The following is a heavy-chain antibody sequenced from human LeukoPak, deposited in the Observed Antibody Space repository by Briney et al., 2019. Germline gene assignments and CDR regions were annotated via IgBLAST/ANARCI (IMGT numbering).Heavy chain of an antibody. V-gene: IGHV1-58*01. D-gene: IGHD3-10*01. J-gene: IGHJ6*02. CDR1: GFTFTSSA. Sequence: ASVKVSCKASGFTFTSSAVQWVRQARGQRLEWIGWIVVGSGNTNYAQKFQERVTITRDMSTSTAYMELSSLRSEDTAVYYCAADSVSDCYYYGMDVWGQGTTVTVSS. CDR3: AADSVSDCYYYGMDV. CDR2: IVVGSGNT.